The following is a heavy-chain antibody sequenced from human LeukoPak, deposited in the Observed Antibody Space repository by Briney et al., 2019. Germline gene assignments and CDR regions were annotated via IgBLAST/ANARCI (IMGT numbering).Heavy chain of an antibody. CDR3: AKGPMYYYDSSGYSHFDY. V-gene: IGHV3-9*01. CDR2: ISWNSGSI. D-gene: IGHD3-22*01. Sequence: PGGSLRLSCAASGFTFDDYAMHWVRQPPGKGLEWVSGISWNSGSIGYADSVKGRFTISRDNAKKSLYLQMNSLRAEDTALYYCAKGPMYYYDSSGYSHFDYWGQGTLDTVSS. CDR1: GFTFDDYA. J-gene: IGHJ4*02.